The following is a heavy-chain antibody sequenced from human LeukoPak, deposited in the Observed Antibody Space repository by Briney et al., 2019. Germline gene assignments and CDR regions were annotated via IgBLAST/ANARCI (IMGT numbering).Heavy chain of an antibody. V-gene: IGHV4-59*02. D-gene: IGHD2-2*02. CDR2: FSYSGNT. J-gene: IGHJ3*02. Sequence: SETLSLTCTVSGGSVSSYYWGWIRQPPRKGLEWIGYFSYSGNTNYNPSLKSRVTISVDTSKNQFSLKLRSVTAADTAVYYCARAELAAIYDAFDIWGQGTMVTVSS. CDR1: GGSVSSYY. CDR3: ARAELAAIYDAFDI.